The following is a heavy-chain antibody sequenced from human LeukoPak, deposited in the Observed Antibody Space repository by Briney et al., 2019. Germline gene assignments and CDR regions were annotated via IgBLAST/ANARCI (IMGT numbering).Heavy chain of an antibody. CDR2: IYPGDSDT. D-gene: IGHD3-10*01. J-gene: IGHJ5*02. CDR3: ARLVGYYGSGSAFNWFDP. V-gene: IGHV5-51*01. Sequence: GESLKISCRGFGYSFTSYWIGWGRQIPEKGLKWMEIIYPGDSDTRYSPSFQGQVPISADKSSSTAYLQWSSLKASDTAMYYCARLVGYYGSGSAFNWFDPWGEGTLVTVPS. CDR1: GYSFTSYW.